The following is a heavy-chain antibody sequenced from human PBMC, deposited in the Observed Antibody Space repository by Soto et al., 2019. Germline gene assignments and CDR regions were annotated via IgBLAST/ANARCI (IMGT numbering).Heavy chain of an antibody. CDR1: GFTFSSYG. Sequence: QVQLVESGGGVVQPGRSLRLSCAASGFTFSSYGMHWVRQAPGKGLEWVAVISYDGSNKYYADSVKGRFTISRYNSKNALYLQMNSLRADETAVYYSEEDFSGWYGSSEDGFWGQETLVTVSS. D-gene: IGHD6-19*01. CDR2: ISYDGSNK. V-gene: IGHV3-30*18. J-gene: IGHJ4*02. CDR3: EEDFSGWYGSSEDGF.